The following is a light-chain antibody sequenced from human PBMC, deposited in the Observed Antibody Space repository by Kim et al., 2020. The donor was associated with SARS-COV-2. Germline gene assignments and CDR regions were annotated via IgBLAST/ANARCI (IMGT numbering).Light chain of an antibody. CDR3: QAWDSSTVV. V-gene: IGLV3-1*01. CDR2: HHN. Sequence: SYELTQPPSVSVSPGQTAYITCSGDKLGDKYACWYQQKPGQSPVLVIYHHNKRPSGIPERFSGSNSGNTATLTISGTQAMDEADYYCQAWDSSTVVFGGGTQLTVL. CDR1: KLGDKY. J-gene: IGLJ2*01.